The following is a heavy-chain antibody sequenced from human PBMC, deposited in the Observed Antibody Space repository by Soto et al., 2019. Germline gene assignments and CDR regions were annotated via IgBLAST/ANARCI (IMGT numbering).Heavy chain of an antibody. CDR1: GGSISSYY. V-gene: IGHV4-59*01. D-gene: IGHD3-3*01. J-gene: IGHJ6*02. Sequence: SETLSLTCTVSGGSISSYYLSWIRQPPGKGLEWIGYIYYSGSTNYNPSLKSRVTISVDTSKNQFSLKLSSVTAADTAVYYCARGRDFWSGSCMDVWGQGTTVTVYS. CDR3: ARGRDFWSGSCMDV. CDR2: IYYSGST.